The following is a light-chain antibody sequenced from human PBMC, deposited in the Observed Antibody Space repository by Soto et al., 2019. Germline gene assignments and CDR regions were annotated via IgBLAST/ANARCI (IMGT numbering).Light chain of an antibody. V-gene: IGKV1-5*03. CDR2: KAS. J-gene: IGKJ1*01. CDR3: QQYNSYSRT. CDR1: QSISSW. Sequence: DIQMTRSPSILSASVGDRVTITCRASQSISSWLAWYQQKPGKAPKVLIYKASSLESGVPSRFSGSGSGTEFTLTISSLQPDDFATYYCQQYNSYSRTFGQGTKVEIK.